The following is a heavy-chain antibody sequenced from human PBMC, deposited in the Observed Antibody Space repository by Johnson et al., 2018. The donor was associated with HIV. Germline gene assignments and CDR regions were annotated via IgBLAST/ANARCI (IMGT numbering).Heavy chain of an antibody. J-gene: IGHJ3*02. CDR1: GFTVSSNY. Sequence: QVQLLESGGGLVQPGGSLRLSCAASGFTVSSNYMSWVRQAPGKGLEWVAVISYDGSNRFYADSVKGRFTISRENDKNSMHLQMNSLRAGDTAVYYCAREGAAVAGTGDAFDIWGQGTMVIVSS. D-gene: IGHD6-19*01. CDR3: AREGAAVAGTGDAFDI. CDR2: ISYDGSNR. V-gene: IGHV3-30*14.